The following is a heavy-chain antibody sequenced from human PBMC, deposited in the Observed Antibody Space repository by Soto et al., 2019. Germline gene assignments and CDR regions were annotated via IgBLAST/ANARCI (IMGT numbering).Heavy chain of an antibody. CDR2: ISSSGSPI. D-gene: IGHD2-2*01. V-gene: IGHV3-48*03. CDR1: GFTFSSYE. J-gene: IGHJ5*02. CDR3: ARGQAAMPLRDDSYNWFDP. Sequence: VRLSCAASGFTFSSYEMNWVRQAPGKGLEWVSYISSSGSPIYYADSVKGRFTISRDNAKNSLYLQMNSLRAEDTAVYYCARGQAAMPLRDDSYNWFDPWGQGTLVTVSS.